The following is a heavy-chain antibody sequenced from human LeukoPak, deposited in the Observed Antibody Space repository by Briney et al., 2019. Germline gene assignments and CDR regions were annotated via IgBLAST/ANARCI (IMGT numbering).Heavy chain of an antibody. V-gene: IGHV3-33*01. J-gene: IGHJ4*02. Sequence: GRSLRLSCTASGFTFSSYGMHWVRQAPGKGLEWVAVIWYDGSNKYYADSVKGRFTISRDNSKNTLYLQMNSLRAEDTAVYYCARARRYSGSWYSTFDYWGQGTLVTVSS. D-gene: IGHD6-13*01. CDR1: GFTFSSYG. CDR2: IWYDGSNK. CDR3: ARARRYSGSWYSTFDY.